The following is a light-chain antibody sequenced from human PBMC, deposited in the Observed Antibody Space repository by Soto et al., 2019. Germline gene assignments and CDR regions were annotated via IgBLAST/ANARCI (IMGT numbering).Light chain of an antibody. Sequence: EVVMTQSPDTLSVSPGESATLPCRASQTVSSNLAWYQQKPGQAPRLLIDGTFTRATGVPARFSASRSGTEFTLTITSPQSEDFALYYCQQYNNLPYSFGQGTKLEIK. CDR2: GTF. J-gene: IGKJ2*03. CDR3: QQYNNLPYS. V-gene: IGKV3-15*01. CDR1: QTVSSN.